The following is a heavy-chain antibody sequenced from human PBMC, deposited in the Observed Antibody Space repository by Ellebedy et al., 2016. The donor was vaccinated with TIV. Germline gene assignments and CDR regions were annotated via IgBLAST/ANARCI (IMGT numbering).Heavy chain of an antibody. D-gene: IGHD3-10*01. CDR3: ASGGGLLWFGEPRKWWFDP. V-gene: IGHV4-59*01. Sequence: MPSETLSLTCTVSGGSISSYYWSWIRQPPGKGLEWIVYIYHSGSTNYNPSLKSRFTISVDTSKNQLSLKLSSVTAADTAVYYCASGGGLLWFGEPRKWWFDPWGQGTLVTVSS. J-gene: IGHJ5*02. CDR2: IYHSGST. CDR1: GGSISSYY.